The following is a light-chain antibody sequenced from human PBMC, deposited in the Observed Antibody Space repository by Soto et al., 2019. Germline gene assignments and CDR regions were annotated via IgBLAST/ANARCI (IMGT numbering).Light chain of an antibody. V-gene: IGLV2-11*01. Sequence: QSALTQPRSVSGSPGQSVTISCTGASSDVGGYNYVSWHQQNPGKSPKLVIYDVSKRPSGVPDRFSGSKSGNTASLTISGLQAEDEADYYCCSYAGSYIFVFGTGTQVTVL. CDR1: SSDVGGYNY. CDR2: DVS. CDR3: CSYAGSYIFV. J-gene: IGLJ1*01.